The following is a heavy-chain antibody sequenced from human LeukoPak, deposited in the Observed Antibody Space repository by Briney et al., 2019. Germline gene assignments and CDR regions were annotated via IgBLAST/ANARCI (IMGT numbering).Heavy chain of an antibody. V-gene: IGHV3-30*02. J-gene: IGHJ3*02. CDR1: GFTFSYYN. D-gene: IGHD3-22*01. Sequence: QPGGSLRLSCAASGFTFSYYNMHWVRQAPGKGLEWVAMIRHDESDQYYVDSVKGRFTISRDNSKNTLYLQMNSLRAEDTAVYYCAKKARGVVVTPDAFDIWGQGTMVTVSS. CDR2: IRHDESDQ. CDR3: AKKARGVVVTPDAFDI.